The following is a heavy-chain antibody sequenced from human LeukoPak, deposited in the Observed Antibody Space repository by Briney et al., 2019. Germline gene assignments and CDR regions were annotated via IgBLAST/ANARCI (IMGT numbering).Heavy chain of an antibody. J-gene: IGHJ5*02. CDR1: GGSFSGYY. CDR3: ARGRYYSSSSGWFDP. Sequence: SETLSLTCAVYGGSFSGYYWSWIRQPPGKGLEWIGEINHSGSTNYNPSLKSRVTISVDTSKNQFSLKLSSVTAADTAVYYCARGRYYSSSSGWFDPWGQGTLVTVSS. D-gene: IGHD6-6*01. CDR2: INHSGST. V-gene: IGHV4-34*01.